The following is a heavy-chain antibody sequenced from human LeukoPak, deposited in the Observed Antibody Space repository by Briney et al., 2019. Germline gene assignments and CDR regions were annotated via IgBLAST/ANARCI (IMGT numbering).Heavy chain of an antibody. CDR1: GFTFSTYA. D-gene: IGHD3-10*01. J-gene: IGHJ4*02. V-gene: IGHV3-23*01. CDR2: IGATTGNT. Sequence: PGGSLRLSCAASGFTFSTYAMGWVRQAPGKGLGWVSTIGATTGNTYYADSVKGRFTISRDNSKNTMWLQMNSLRAEDTAIYYCANRGRYYFDYWGQGALVAVSS. CDR3: ANRGRYYFDY.